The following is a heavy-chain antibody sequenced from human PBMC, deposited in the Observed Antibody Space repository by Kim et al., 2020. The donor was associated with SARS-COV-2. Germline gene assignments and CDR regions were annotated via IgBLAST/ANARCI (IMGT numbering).Heavy chain of an antibody. D-gene: IGHD3-22*01. V-gene: IGHV3-30*02. CDR3: VKEAAFTTIVVDYYFDY. Sequence: VKCRVTISRDNSKNTLYRQMNSLKTEDTALYYCVKEAAFTTIVVDYYFDYWGQGTLVTVSS. J-gene: IGHJ4*02.